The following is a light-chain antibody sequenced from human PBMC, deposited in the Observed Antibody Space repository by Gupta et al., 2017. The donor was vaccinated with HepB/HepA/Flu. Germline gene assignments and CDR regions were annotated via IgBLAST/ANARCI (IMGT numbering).Light chain of an antibody. Sequence: QSALTQPASVSGSPVPSITISCTGTSSDVGGYNHVSWYQEQAGKANKFIIYDVSNWASEVSKRFSGSKSGNTASLTISGRKVEDEDVYYCSSDTSSSNRVFGGGTKGTVL. CDR2: DVS. CDR3: SSDTSSSNRV. CDR1: SSDVGGYNH. V-gene: IGLV2-14*01. J-gene: IGLJ3*02.